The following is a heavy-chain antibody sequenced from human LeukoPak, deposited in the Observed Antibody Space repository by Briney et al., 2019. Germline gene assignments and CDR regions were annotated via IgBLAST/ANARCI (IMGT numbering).Heavy chain of an antibody. V-gene: IGHV3-23*01. D-gene: IGHD3-10*01. Sequence: GGSLRLSCAASGFIFSSYAMSWVRQAPGKGLEWVSAISGSGGSTYYADSVKGRFTISRDNSKNTLYLQMNSLRAEDTAVYYCAKPLGVVRGVYLWGQGTLVTVSS. CDR3: AKPLGVVRGVYL. CDR2: ISGSGGST. CDR1: GFIFSSYA. J-gene: IGHJ4*02.